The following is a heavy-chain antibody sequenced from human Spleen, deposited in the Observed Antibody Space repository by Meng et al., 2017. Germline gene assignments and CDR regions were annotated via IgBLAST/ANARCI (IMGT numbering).Heavy chain of an antibody. J-gene: IGHJ4*02. CDR3: ARGPTTMAHDFDY. CDR1: GGSFSDYY. V-gene: IGHV4-34*01. Sequence: QVQLKQWGEGLLKPSETLSLTCFVAGGSFSDYYWSWIRQPPGKGLEWIGEINHSGSTNYNPSLESRATISVDTSQNNLSLKLSSVTAADSAVYYCARGPTTMAHDFDYWGQGTLVTVSS. CDR2: INHSGST. D-gene: IGHD4-11*01.